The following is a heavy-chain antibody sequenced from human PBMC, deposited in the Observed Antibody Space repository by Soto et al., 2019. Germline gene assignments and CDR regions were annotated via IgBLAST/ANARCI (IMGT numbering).Heavy chain of an antibody. J-gene: IGHJ3*01. CDR3: AKDSISYNGIYDAFDV. D-gene: IGHD3-3*02. CDR2: IGGGDDI. Sequence: VQLLESGGGLVQPGGSLRLSSEASGFTFSNYAMAWVRQTPGEGPEWVSTIGGGDDIFYAESVQGRFIISRDDSRSTMYLQMDNLRVEDTAIYFCAKDSISYNGIYDAFDVWGQGTVVTVSS. CDR1: GFTFSNYA. V-gene: IGHV3-23*01.